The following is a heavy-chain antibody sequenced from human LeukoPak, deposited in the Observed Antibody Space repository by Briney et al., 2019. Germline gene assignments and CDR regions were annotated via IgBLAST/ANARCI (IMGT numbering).Heavy chain of an antibody. V-gene: IGHV3-21*01. D-gene: IGHD5-12*01. CDR3: ARVKEASAFDV. CDR1: GFTFSSYS. CDR2: ISRTGSYI. J-gene: IGHJ3*01. Sequence: PWGSLRLSCAASGFTFSSYSMNWVRQAPGKGLEWVSSISRTGSYIYYADLVKGRFTISRDNAKNSLYLQMNSLRAEDTAVYYCARVKEASAFDVWGQGTMVTVSS.